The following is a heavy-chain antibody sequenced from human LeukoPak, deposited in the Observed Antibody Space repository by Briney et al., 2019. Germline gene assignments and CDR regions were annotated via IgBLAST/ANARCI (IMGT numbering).Heavy chain of an antibody. CDR3: ATDAYFDMRGGPRR. D-gene: IGHD3-9*01. CDR2: IRSSGTST. CDR1: GFTFSSFS. J-gene: IGHJ1*01. V-gene: IGHV3-48*01. Sequence: GGSLRLSCAASGFTFSSFSMNWVRQAPGKGLEWVSYIRSSGTSTDYTGSVKGRFTISRDNSKNTLFLELNSLRAEDTAVYYCATDAYFDMRGGPRRWGQGTLVSVSS.